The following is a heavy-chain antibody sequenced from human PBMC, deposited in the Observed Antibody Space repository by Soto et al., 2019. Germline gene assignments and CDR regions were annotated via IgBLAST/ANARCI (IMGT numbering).Heavy chain of an antibody. CDR3: ATRITVFGLLIPPFDP. D-gene: IGHD3-3*01. V-gene: IGHV4-34*01. CDR1: GGSVNGYY. CDR2: INHTGGT. J-gene: IGHJ5*02. Sequence: PSETLSLTCAVYGGSVNGYYWNWIRQPPGKGLEWIGEINHTGGTHYNPSLKSRVTMSVDTSKNQFSLRLSSVTAADTAIYYCATRITVFGLLIPPFDPWVQGTQVIVSA.